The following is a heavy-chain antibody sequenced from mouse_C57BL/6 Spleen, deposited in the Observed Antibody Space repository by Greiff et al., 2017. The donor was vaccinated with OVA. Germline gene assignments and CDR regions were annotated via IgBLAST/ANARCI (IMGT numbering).Heavy chain of an antibody. Sequence: EVQLQQSGPGMVKPSQSLSLTCTVTGYSITSGYDWHWIRHFPGNILEWMGYISYSGSTNYNPYLKSRISITHDTSKNHFFMKLNAVTTEDTATYYCARSLLWSHYVDYWGQGTTLTVSS. V-gene: IGHV3-1*01. D-gene: IGHD1-1*02. CDR3: ARSLLWSHYVDY. CDR1: GYSITSGYD. CDR2: ISYSGST. J-gene: IGHJ2*01.